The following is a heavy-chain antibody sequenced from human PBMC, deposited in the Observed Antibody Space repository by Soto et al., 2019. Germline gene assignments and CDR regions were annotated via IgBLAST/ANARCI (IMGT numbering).Heavy chain of an antibody. CDR3: ARAERGRYCSGSSCYPRPYYYYGMDV. V-gene: IGHV4-59*01. CDR2: IHHSGST. D-gene: IGHD2-15*01. Sequence: SETLSLTCTVSGGSISSYYWSWIRQPPGKGLEWIGYIHHSGSTNYNPSLKSRVTISVDTSKNQFSLKLSSVTAADTAVYYCARAERGRYCSGSSCYPRPYYYYGMDVWGQGTTVTSP. J-gene: IGHJ6*02. CDR1: GGSISSYY.